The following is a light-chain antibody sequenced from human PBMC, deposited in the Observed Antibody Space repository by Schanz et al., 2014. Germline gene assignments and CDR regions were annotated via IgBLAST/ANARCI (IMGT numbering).Light chain of an antibody. CDR2: DIT. CDR1: SSDVGGYNY. J-gene: IGLJ3*02. Sequence: QSSLTQPASVSGSPGQSITISCTGTSSDVGGYNYVSWYQQHPGRAPKLMIYDITNRPSGVSNRFSGSKSGNTASLTISGLQVEDEADYYCCSYAGSMPKVFGGGTKLTVL. CDR3: CSYAGSMPKV. V-gene: IGLV2-23*02.